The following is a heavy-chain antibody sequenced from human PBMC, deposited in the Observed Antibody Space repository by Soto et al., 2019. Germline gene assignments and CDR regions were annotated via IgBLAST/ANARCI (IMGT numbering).Heavy chain of an antibody. CDR3: TTMGETVVTIWFDP. J-gene: IGHJ5*02. Sequence: GGSLRLSCAASGFTFSNAWMNWVRQAPGKGLEWVGRIKSKTDGGTTDYAAPVKGRFTISREDSKNTLYLQMNSLKTEDTAVYYCTTMGETVVTIWFDPWGQGTLVTVSS. V-gene: IGHV3-15*07. CDR2: IKSKTDGGTT. CDR1: GFTFSNAW. D-gene: IGHD2-21*02.